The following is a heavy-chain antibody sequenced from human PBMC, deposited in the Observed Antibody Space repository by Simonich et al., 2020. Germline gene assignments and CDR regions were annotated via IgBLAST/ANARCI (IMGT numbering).Heavy chain of an antibody. CDR1: GYSLPSYW. V-gene: IGHV5-51*01. Sequence: EVQLVQSGAEVKKPGESLKISGKGSGYSLPSYWIGWVRQMPGKGLEWMGICYPGDSDTRYSPSFQGAVTISADKSISTAYLQWTSLKAADTAMYYCARRVLQRGWVDYWGQGTLVTVSS. J-gene: IGHJ4*02. CDR3: ARRVLQRGWVDY. CDR2: CYPGDSDT. D-gene: IGHD6-19*01.